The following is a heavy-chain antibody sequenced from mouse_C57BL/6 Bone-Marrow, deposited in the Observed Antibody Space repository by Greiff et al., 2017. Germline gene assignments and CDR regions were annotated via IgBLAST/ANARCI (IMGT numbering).Heavy chain of an antibody. Sequence: VKLMESGAELARPGASVKLSCKASGYTFTSYGISWVKQRPGQGLEWIGEISPRSGNTYYNEKFKGKATLTADKSSSTAYMELRSLTSEDSAVYFCARYDYGWFAYWGQGTLVTVSA. CDR2: ISPRSGNT. D-gene: IGHD2-4*01. CDR1: GYTFTSYG. V-gene: IGHV1-81*01. J-gene: IGHJ3*01. CDR3: ARYDYGWFAY.